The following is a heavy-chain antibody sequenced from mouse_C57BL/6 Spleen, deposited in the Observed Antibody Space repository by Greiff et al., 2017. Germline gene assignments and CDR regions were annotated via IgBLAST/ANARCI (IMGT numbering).Heavy chain of an antibody. CDR3: ARFDGYYGHYYAMDY. D-gene: IGHD2-3*01. Sequence: QVQLKQSGAELVKPGASVKISCKASGYAFSSYWMNWVKQRPGKGLEWIGQIYPGDGDTNYNGKFKGKATLTADKSSSTAYMQLSSLTSEDSAVYFCARFDGYYGHYYAMDYWGQGTSVTVSS. J-gene: IGHJ4*01. CDR1: GYAFSSYW. CDR2: IYPGDGDT. V-gene: IGHV1-80*01.